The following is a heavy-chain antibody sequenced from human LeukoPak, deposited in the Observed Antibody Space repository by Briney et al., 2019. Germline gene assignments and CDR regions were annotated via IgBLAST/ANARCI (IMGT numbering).Heavy chain of an antibody. CDR1: GGSISGYY. V-gene: IGHV4-59*01. CDR2: IFYSGST. J-gene: IGHJ5*02. CDR3: ERAPRGYSYAYWRFDP. D-gene: IGHD5-18*01. Sequence: PSETLSLTCTVSGGSISGYYLNWIRQPPGKGLEWIGYIFYSGSTNYNPSLKSRVTISVDTSKNQFSLKLSSVTAADSSVYHCERAPRGYSYAYWRFDPWGQGSLVTVSS.